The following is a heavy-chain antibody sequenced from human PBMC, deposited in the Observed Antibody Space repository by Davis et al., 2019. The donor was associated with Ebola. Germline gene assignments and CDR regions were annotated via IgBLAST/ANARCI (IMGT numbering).Heavy chain of an antibody. CDR1: GFTFSGSA. CDR2: IRSNANSFAT. Sequence: PGGSLRLSCAASGFTFSGSAMHWVCQASGKGLEWVGRIRSNANSFATAYAASVKGRFTISRDDSKNTASLQMNSLKTEDTAVYYCAAVRYYYYYGMDVWGQGTTVTVSS. J-gene: IGHJ6*02. V-gene: IGHV3-73*01. CDR3: AAVRYYYYYGMDV. D-gene: IGHD6-19*01.